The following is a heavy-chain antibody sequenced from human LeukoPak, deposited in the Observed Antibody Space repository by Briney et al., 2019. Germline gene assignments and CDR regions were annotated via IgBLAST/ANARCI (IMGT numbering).Heavy chain of an antibody. D-gene: IGHD6-6*01. CDR2: ISYDGSNK. CDR3: ARGIAARTFDY. V-gene: IGHV3-30-3*01. J-gene: IGHJ4*02. Sequence: GGSLRLSCAASGFTVSSNYMSWVRQAPGKGLEWVAVISYDGSNKYYADSVKGRFTISRDNSKNTLYLQMNSLRAEDTAVYYCARGIAARTFDYWGQGTLVTVSS. CDR1: GFTVSSNY.